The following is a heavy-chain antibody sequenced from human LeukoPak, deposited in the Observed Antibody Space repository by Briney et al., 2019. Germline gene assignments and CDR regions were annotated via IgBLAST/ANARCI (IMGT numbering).Heavy chain of an antibody. J-gene: IGHJ4*02. CDR2: IGSSSNYT. V-gene: IGHV3-11*06. CDR3: ARDGYCSSTSCLDY. CDR1: GFTFSDYY. Sequence: PGGSLRLSCAASGFTFSDYYMNWIRQAPGKGLEWVSYIGSSSNYTNYADSVKGRFTISRDNSKNTLYLQMNSLRAEDTAVYYCARDGYCSSTSCLDYWGQGTLVTVST. D-gene: IGHD2-2*03.